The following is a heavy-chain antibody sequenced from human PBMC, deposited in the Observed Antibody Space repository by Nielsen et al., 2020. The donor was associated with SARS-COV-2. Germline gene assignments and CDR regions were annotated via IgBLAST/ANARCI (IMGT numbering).Heavy chain of an antibody. CDR3: ARGEQTRGPRGRYYYGIDV. CDR2: IWYDGSNK. Sequence: GESPKISCAASGFTFSSYGMHWVRQAPGKGLEWVAVIWYDGSNKYYADSVKGRFTISRDNSKNTLYLQMNSLRAEDTAVYYCARGEQTRGPRGRYYYGIDVWGQGTTVTVSS. V-gene: IGHV3-33*01. CDR1: GFTFSSYG. J-gene: IGHJ6*02. D-gene: IGHD3-16*01.